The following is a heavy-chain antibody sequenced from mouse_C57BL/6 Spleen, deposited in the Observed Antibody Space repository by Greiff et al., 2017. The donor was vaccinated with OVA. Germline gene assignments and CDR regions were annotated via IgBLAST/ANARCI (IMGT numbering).Heavy chain of an antibody. J-gene: IGHJ4*01. CDR3: ARYYSNLYAMDY. CDR2: IYPGDGDT. D-gene: IGHD2-5*01. CDR1: GYAFSSSW. Sequence: VQVVESGPELVKPGASVKISCKASGYAFSSSWMNWVKQRPGKGLEWIGRIYPGDGDTNYNGKFKGKATLTADKSSSTAYMQLSSLTSEDSAVYFCARYYSNLYAMDYWGQGTSVTVSS. V-gene: IGHV1-82*01.